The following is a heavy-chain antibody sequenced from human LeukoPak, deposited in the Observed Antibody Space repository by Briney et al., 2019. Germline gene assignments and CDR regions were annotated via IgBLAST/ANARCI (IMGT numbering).Heavy chain of an antibody. D-gene: IGHD2-2*01. J-gene: IGHJ4*02. CDR3: AIVVVPAAPFDY. V-gene: IGHV1-24*01. Sequence: ASVKVSCKVSGYTLTELSMHWVRQAPGKGLEWMGGFDPEDGETIYAQKSQGRVTITADESTSTAYMELSSLRSEDTAVYYCAIVVVPAAPFDYWGQGTLVTVSS. CDR1: GYTLTELS. CDR2: FDPEDGET.